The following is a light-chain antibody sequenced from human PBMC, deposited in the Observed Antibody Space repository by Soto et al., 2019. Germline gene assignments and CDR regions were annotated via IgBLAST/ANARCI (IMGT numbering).Light chain of an antibody. CDR1: QSVSYY. J-gene: IGKJ5*01. Sequence: EIVLTQSPSTLSLSPGERATLSCMASQSVSYYLAWYQQKPGQAPRLLIYDASNRATGIPARFSGSGSGTDFTLTISSLEPEDFAVYYCHQRQYWPPITFGQGTRLEIK. V-gene: IGKV3-11*01. CDR2: DAS. CDR3: HQRQYWPPIT.